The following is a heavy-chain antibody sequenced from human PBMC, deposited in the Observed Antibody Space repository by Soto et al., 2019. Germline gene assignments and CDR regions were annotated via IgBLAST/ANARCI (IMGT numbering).Heavy chain of an antibody. V-gene: IGHV1-69*01. J-gene: IGHJ6*02. D-gene: IGHD6-13*01. Sequence: QVQLVQSGAEVKKPGSSVKVSCKASGGTFSSYAISWVRQAPGQGLEWMGGIIPIFGTANYAQKFQGRVTITADESTSTAYMERSSLRSEDTAVYYCARVGGGFLLRQQLVRSYYYYYGMDVWGQGTTVTVSS. CDR1: GGTFSSYA. CDR2: IIPIFGTA. CDR3: ARVGGGFLLRQQLVRSYYYYYGMDV.